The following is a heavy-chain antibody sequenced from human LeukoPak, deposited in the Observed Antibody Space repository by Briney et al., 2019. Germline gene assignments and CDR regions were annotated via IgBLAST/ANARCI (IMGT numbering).Heavy chain of an antibody. D-gene: IGHD3-10*01. Sequence: PGGSLRLSCAASGFTFSSYEMNWVRQAPGKGLEWVSYISSSGSTIYYADSVKGRFTISRDNAKNSLYLQMNSLRAEDTAVYYCARVWTLETEPGYYGSGSFDYWGLGTLVTVSS. V-gene: IGHV3-48*03. CDR2: ISSSGSTI. CDR1: GFTFSSYE. J-gene: IGHJ4*02. CDR3: ARVWTLETEPGYYGSGSFDY.